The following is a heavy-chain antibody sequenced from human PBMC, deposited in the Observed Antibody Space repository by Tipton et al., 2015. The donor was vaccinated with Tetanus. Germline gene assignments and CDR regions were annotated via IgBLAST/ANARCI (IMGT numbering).Heavy chain of an antibody. J-gene: IGHJ6*02. CDR3: ARGGLLDDGMDV. CDR1: GGSISSYY. V-gene: IGHV4-59*01. D-gene: IGHD2-2*03. CDR2: IYYSGST. Sequence: LRLSCTVSGGSISSYYWSWIRQPPGKGLEWIGYIYYSGSTNYNPSLKSRVTISVDTSKNQFSLKLSSVTAADTAVYYCARGGLLDDGMDVRGQGTTVTVSS.